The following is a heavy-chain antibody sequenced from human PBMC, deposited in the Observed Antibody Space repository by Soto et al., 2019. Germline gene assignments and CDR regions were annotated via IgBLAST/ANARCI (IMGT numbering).Heavy chain of an antibody. CDR1: GVSVSIASSY. CDR3: ALEMATYFDF. CDR2: VYNRGST. D-gene: IGHD5-12*01. J-gene: IGHJ4*02. V-gene: IGHV4-61*01. Sequence: QVHLQESGPGLVKPSETLSLTCTVSGVSVSIASSYWSWIRQPPGKGLEYIGYVYNRGSTNYNPSLKSRVTISLDASKNQFSLKLNSVTAADTAVYYCALEMATYFDFWGQGALVIVSS.